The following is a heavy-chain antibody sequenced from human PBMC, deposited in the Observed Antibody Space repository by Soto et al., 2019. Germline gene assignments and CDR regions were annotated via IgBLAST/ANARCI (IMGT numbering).Heavy chain of an antibody. V-gene: IGHV1-69*02. CDR1: GGTFNFYT. D-gene: IGHD3-10*01. CDR2: VNPIVGMS. CDR3: ATSYGSGSTHFDS. J-gene: IGHJ4*02. Sequence: QVQLVQSGAEVMKPGSSVRVSCTTSGGTFNFYTINWVRQAPGQGLEWVGRVNPIVGMSNSAQKFQGRVTIPADKSTNLAYMDPTRLKSEDTAVYYCATSYGSGSTHFDSWGQGTLVTVSS.